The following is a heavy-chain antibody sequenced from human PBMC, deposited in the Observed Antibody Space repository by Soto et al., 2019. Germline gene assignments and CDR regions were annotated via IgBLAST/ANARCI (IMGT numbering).Heavy chain of an antibody. Sequence: GGSLRLSCAASGFTFSSYSMNWVRQAPGKGLEWVSYISSSSSTIYYADSVKGRFTISRDNAKNSLYLQMNSLRDEDTAVYYCARDRSYYDFWSGYYLGPLDVWGQGTTVTVSS. CDR3: ARDRSYYDFWSGYYLGPLDV. CDR2: ISSSSSTI. D-gene: IGHD3-3*01. J-gene: IGHJ6*02. V-gene: IGHV3-48*02. CDR1: GFTFSSYS.